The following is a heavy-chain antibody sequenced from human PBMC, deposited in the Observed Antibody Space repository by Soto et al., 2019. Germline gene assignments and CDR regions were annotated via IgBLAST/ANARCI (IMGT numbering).Heavy chain of an antibody. CDR1: GFTFSDYY. V-gene: IGHV3-11*01. CDR3: ASGTNGAFFVY. J-gene: IGHJ4*02. D-gene: IGHD2-8*01. Sequence: QVQLVESGGGLVKPGGSLRLSWAASGFTFSDYYMSWIRQAPGKGLEWVSYSSSRSSTIFYADSVKGRFTISRDNVKNSLYLQMNSLRAEDTAVYYCASGTNGAFFVYWCQGILVTVSS. CDR2: SSSRSSTI.